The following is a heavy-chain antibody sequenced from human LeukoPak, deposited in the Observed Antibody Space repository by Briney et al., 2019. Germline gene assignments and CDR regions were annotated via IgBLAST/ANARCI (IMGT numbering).Heavy chain of an antibody. Sequence: AGGSLRLSCAASGFSFSSYAMSWVRQAPGKGLEWVSAISGSGGSTYYADSVKGRFTISRDNSKNTLCLQMNSLRAEDTVVYYCAKDRPKVGYSYGVDYWGQGTLVTVFS. CDR2: ISGSGGST. J-gene: IGHJ4*02. CDR1: GFSFSSYA. CDR3: AKDRPKVGYSYGVDY. D-gene: IGHD5-18*01. V-gene: IGHV3-23*01.